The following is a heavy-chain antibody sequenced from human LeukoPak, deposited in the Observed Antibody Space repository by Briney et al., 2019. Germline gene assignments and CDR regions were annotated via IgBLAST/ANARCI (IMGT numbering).Heavy chain of an antibody. J-gene: IGHJ3*02. CDR2: IYYNGNT. CDR1: GYSISSNNW. CDR3: ARQFGVPYCGGDCSLGGFDI. D-gene: IGHD2-21*02. V-gene: IGHV4-28*01. Sequence: PSETLSLTCAVSGYSISSNNWWAWVRQPPGKGLEWIGYIYYNGNTYYNPYNPSLTSRVTMSVDTSKNQFSLKLSSVTAADTAIYYCARQFGVPYCGGDCSLGGFDIWGQGTMVTVSS.